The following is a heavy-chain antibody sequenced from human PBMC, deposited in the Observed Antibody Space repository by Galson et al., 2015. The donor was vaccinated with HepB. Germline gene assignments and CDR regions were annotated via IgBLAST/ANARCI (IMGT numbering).Heavy chain of an antibody. CDR1: GFTFSSYA. CDR3: ARVEGGLWLNEAFDY. J-gene: IGHJ4*02. D-gene: IGHD5-18*01. V-gene: IGHV3-30-3*01. Sequence: SLRLSCAASGFTFSSYAMHWVRQAPGKGLEWVAVISYDGSNKYYADSVKGRFTISRDNSKNTLYLQMNSLRAEDTAVYYCARVEGGLWLNEAFDYWGQGTLVTVSS. CDR2: ISYDGSNK.